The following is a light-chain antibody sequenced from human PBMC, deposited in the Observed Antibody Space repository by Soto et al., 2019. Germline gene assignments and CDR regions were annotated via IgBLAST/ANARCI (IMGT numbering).Light chain of an antibody. J-gene: IGLJ1*01. Sequence: QSALTQPRSVSGSPGQSVTVSCIGTSSDVGGYNSVSWYQEHPGKAPKLMIYDVIKRPSGVPDRFSGSKSGNTASLTISGLQTEDEADYYCCSYAGSRTYVFGPGTKLTVL. CDR1: SSDVGGYNS. CDR2: DVI. CDR3: CSYAGSRTYV. V-gene: IGLV2-11*01.